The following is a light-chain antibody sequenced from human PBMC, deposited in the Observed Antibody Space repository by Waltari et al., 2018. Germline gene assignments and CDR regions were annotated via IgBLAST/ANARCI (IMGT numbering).Light chain of an antibody. Sequence: EIVLTQSPATLSLSPVERATLSCSASQSVSSFLAWFQQTPGQAPRILIFDASKRATDIPARFSATGSGTDFTLTISSLEPEDFAVYYCQQRSNWPSLSFGGGTKVEIK. CDR1: QSVSSF. CDR3: QQRSNWPSLS. CDR2: DAS. V-gene: IGKV3-11*01. J-gene: IGKJ4*01.